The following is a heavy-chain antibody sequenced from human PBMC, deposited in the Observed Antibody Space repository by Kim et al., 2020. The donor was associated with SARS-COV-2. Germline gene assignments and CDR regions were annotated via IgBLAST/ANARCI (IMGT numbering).Heavy chain of an antibody. CDR2: ICGSGGSP. V-gene: IGHV3-23*01. Sequence: GGSLRLSCAASGFTFSSYAMGWVRQAPGRGLEWGSAICGSGGSPFYADSVKGRFTISRDNSKNTLYLQMNSLRAEDTAVYSCAKSTWLGDLFHFDYWGQGTLVTVSS. CDR1: GFTFSSYA. CDR3: AKSTWLGDLFHFDY. D-gene: IGHD3-10*01. J-gene: IGHJ4*02.